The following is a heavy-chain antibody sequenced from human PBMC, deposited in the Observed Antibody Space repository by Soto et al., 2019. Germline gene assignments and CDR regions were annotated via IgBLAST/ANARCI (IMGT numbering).Heavy chain of an antibody. CDR3: ARDREAGYNFYYGMDV. Sequence: PETLSPTCSVSGADINTYSWTWIRQPAGKGLEWIGRIYTSASINYNPSLKGRVTLSVDTSTNQVSLRLASVTAADTAIYYCARDREAGYNFYYGMDVWGQGTTVTVSS. V-gene: IGHV4-4*07. CDR1: GADINTYS. CDR2: IYTSASI. D-gene: IGHD6-19*01. J-gene: IGHJ6*02.